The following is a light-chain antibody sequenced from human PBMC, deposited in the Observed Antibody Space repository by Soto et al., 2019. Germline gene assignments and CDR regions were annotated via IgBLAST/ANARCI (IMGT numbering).Light chain of an antibody. V-gene: IGKV3-15*01. CDR2: GAS. J-gene: IGKJ1*01. Sequence: EIVMTQSPATLSVSPGERATLSCRASQSVSSNLAWHQQRPGQAPRLLIYGASTRATGIPARFSGSGSGTKFTLTISSLQSEDSAIYYCQQYNDWPPGTFGQGTKVEIK. CDR1: QSVSSN. CDR3: QQYNDWPPGT.